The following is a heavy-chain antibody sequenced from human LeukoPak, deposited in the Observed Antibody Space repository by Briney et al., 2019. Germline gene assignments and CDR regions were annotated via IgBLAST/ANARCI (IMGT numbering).Heavy chain of an antibody. CDR1: GGTFSSYT. CDR2: IIPILGIA. V-gene: IGHV1-69*02. D-gene: IGHD5-18*01. Sequence: SSVKVSCKASGGTFSSYTFSWVRQAPGQGLEWMGRIIPILGIANYAQKFQGRVTITADKSTSTAYMELSSLRSEDTAVYYCARGEQLWYLFDYWGQGTLVTVSS. CDR3: ARGEQLWYLFDY. J-gene: IGHJ4*02.